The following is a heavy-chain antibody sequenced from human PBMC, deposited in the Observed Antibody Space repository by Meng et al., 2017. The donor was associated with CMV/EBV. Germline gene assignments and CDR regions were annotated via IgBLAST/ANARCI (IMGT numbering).Heavy chain of an antibody. CDR2: INPNSGDA. Sequence: ASVKVSCKASGYTFTGYSMHWVRQAPGQGLEWMGWINPNSGDAHYAQKFQGRVTMTRDTSISTAYMEVSSLRSDDTAVYYCARVGETIFGVVTHLDHWGQGTLVTVSS. CDR3: ARVGETIFGVVTHLDH. J-gene: IGHJ4*02. D-gene: IGHD3-3*01. V-gene: IGHV1-2*02. CDR1: GYTFTGYS.